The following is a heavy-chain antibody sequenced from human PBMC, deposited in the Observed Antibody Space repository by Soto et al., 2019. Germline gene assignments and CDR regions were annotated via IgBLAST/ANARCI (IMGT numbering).Heavy chain of an antibody. CDR1: GFTFSTYN. J-gene: IGHJ5*02. Sequence: GGSLRLSCAASGFTFSTYNMNWVRQAPGKGLEWVSYFGSSSGTIFYADSVKGRFTISRDNAKNLLYLQMNSLRDEDTAVYYCAREENVGFNWFDPWGQGTLVTVSS. CDR3: AREENVGFNWFDP. CDR2: FGSSSGTI. V-gene: IGHV3-48*02.